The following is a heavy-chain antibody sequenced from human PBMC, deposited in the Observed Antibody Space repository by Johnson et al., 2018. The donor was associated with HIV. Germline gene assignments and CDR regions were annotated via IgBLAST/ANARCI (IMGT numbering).Heavy chain of an antibody. CDR3: AIDCGGDCDSGSGAFDI. CDR1: GFTFDDYA. Sequence: QLVESGGGLVQPGRSLRLSCAASGFTFDDYAMHWVRQAPGKGLEWVSGISWNSGSIGYADSVKGRFTISRDNAKNSLYLQMNSLRAEDTALYYCAIDCGGDCDSGSGAFDIWGRGTMVTVSS. V-gene: IGHV3-9*01. J-gene: IGHJ3*02. D-gene: IGHD2-21*01. CDR2: ISWNSGSI.